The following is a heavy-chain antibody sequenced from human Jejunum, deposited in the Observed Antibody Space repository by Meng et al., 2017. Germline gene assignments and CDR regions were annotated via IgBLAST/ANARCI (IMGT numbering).Heavy chain of an antibody. V-gene: IGHV4-30-4*01. J-gene: IGHJ4*02. CDR3: ARERWEDYESRGFDS. D-gene: IGHD3-22*01. CDR2: IHYIGSA. CDR1: GGSNSSDVYY. Sequence: QVQLQESGPGLVKPSQTLSLTRPVSGGSNSSDVYYWSGLRQPPGKGLEWIGYIHYIGSAFYHPALKSRATVSVDTSKNQFSLELKSVTAADTALYYCARERWEDYESRGFDSWGQGTLVTVSS.